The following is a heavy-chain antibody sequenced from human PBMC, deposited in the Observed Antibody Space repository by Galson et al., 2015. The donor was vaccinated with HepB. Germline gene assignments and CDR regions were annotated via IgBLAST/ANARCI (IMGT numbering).Heavy chain of an antibody. CDR2: ISAYNGNT. D-gene: IGHD6-13*01. V-gene: IGHV1-18*04. J-gene: IGHJ6*02. Sequence: SCKASGYTFTSYGISWVRQAPGQGLEWMGWISAYNGNTNYAQKLQGRVTMTTDTSTSTAYMELSSLRSEDTAVYYCARDDAAAPQYGMDVWGQGTTVTVSS. CDR1: GYTFTSYG. CDR3: ARDDAAAPQYGMDV.